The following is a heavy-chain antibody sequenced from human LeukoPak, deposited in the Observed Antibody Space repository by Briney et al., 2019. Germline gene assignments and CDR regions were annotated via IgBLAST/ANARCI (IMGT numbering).Heavy chain of an antibody. CDR3: ARGPTDYYDSSGYYVGVDY. Sequence: SETLSLTCAVYGGSFSGYYWSWIRQPPGKGLEWIGEINHSGSTNYNPSLTSRVTISVDTSKNQFSLKLSSVTAADTAVYYCARGPTDYYDSSGYYVGVDYWGQGTLVTVSS. J-gene: IGHJ4*02. V-gene: IGHV4-34*01. D-gene: IGHD3-22*01. CDR2: INHSGST. CDR1: GGSFSGYY.